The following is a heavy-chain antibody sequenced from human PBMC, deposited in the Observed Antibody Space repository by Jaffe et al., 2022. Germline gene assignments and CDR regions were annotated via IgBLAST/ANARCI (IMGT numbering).Heavy chain of an antibody. D-gene: IGHD5-18*01. CDR3: ARGHTAMAVYNWFDP. V-gene: IGHV4-59*01. J-gene: IGHJ5*02. Sequence: QVQLQESGPGLVKPSETLSLTCTVSGGSISSYYWSWIRQPPGKGLEWIGYIYYSGSTNYNPSLKSRVTISVDTSKNQFSLKLSSVTAADTAVYYCARGHTAMAVYNWFDPWGQGTLVTVSS. CDR2: IYYSGST. CDR1: GGSISSYY.